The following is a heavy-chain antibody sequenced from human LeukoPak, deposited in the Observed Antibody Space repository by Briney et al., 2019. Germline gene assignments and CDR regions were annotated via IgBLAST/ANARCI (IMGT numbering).Heavy chain of an antibody. CDR1: GFTFSSYA. V-gene: IGHV3-23*01. D-gene: IGHD1-14*01. J-gene: IGHJ6*02. Sequence: PGGSLRLSCAASGFTFSSYAMSWVRHAPGKGLEWVSAISGSGGSTYYADSVKGRFTISRDNSKNTLYLQMNSLRAEDTAVYYCAKVSGGGLYYDGMDVWGQGTTVTVSS. CDR2: ISGSGGST. CDR3: AKVSGGGLYYDGMDV.